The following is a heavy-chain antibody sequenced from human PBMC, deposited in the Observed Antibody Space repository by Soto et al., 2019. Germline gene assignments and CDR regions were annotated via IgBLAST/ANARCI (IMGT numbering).Heavy chain of an antibody. V-gene: IGHV3-23*01. Sequence: GGSLRLSCAASGFSFSKFAMIWVRQAPGKGQEWVSGITGSGGTIEYAASVKGRFTISRDNAKNSLYLQMNSLRAEDTAVYYCARDNLAFDIWGQGTMVTVSS. CDR2: ITGSGGTI. CDR3: ARDNLAFDI. J-gene: IGHJ3*02. CDR1: GFSFSKFA.